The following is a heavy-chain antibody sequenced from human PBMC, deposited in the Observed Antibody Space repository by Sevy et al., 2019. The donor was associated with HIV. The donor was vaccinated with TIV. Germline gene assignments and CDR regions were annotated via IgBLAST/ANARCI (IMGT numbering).Heavy chain of an antibody. CDR3: ITNPAYRGYDEEVINYYFYGMDV. CDR2: IKSEFDGGAI. V-gene: IGHV3-15*01. CDR1: GFTFSSAW. J-gene: IGHJ6*02. D-gene: IGHD5-12*01. Sequence: GGSLRLSCTASGFTFSSAWMSWVRQAPGKGLEWVGRIKSEFDGGAIDYAAPVKGRFSISREDSKTTVYLQMNSLKTDDTAVYYCITNPAYRGYDEEVINYYFYGMDVWGQGTTVTVSS.